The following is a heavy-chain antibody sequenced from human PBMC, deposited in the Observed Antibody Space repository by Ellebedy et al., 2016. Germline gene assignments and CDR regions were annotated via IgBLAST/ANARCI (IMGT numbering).Heavy chain of an antibody. D-gene: IGHD1-26*01. V-gene: IGHV4-59*13. CDR3: ARFQVAIVVNWFDP. CDR2: IYYSGST. J-gene: IGHJ5*02. CDR1: GGSFSTYW. Sequence: SETLSLXXAVYGGSFSTYWWSWIRQPPGKGLEWIGYIYYSGSTDYNPSLKSRVTISVDTSKNQFSLKLSSVTAADTAVYYCARFQVAIVVNWFDPWGQGTLVTVSS.